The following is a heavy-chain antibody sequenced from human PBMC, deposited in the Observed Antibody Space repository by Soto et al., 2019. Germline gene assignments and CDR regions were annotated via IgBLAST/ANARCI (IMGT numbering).Heavy chain of an antibody. CDR2: ISGSAGT. CDR1: GFTFRTYA. CDR3: AKEKDYDFNWGSDRFTSHY. D-gene: IGHD3-16*02. V-gene: IGHV3-23*01. J-gene: IGHJ4*02. Sequence: GGPLRLSCTASGFTFRTYAMTWFRQAPGKGLEWVSAISGSAGTFYATSVKGRFTISRDNSRSTVYLQMHSLRAEDSAIYYCAKEKDYDFNWGSDRFTSHYWGRGTLVTVSS.